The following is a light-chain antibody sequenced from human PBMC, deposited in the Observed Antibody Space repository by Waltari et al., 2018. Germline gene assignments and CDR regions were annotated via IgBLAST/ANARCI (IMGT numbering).Light chain of an antibody. CDR1: QNIMTY. CDR2: SAS. J-gene: IGKJ3*01. CDR3: QQSYSVPFT. V-gene: IGKV1-39*01. Sequence: DIRMTQSPSPLSASLGDRVTVTCRASQNIMTYLNWYQHKPGNAPELLIYSASKLQRGVPSRFSGSGSGTDFTLTISSLQPADFATYYCQQSYSVPFTFGPGTNVDRK.